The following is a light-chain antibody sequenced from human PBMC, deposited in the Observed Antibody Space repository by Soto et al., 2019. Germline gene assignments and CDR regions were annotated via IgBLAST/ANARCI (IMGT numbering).Light chain of an antibody. CDR1: QSVSSNY. CDR3: QQYGSSPLFT. V-gene: IGKV3-20*01. J-gene: IGKJ3*01. Sequence: EIVLTQSPGTLSLSPGERATLSCRASQSVSSNYLAWYQQKPGQAPRLLIYGASSRATGIPDRSSGSGSGTDFTLSISRLEPEDFAVYYCQQYGSSPLFTFGPGTKVEIK. CDR2: GAS.